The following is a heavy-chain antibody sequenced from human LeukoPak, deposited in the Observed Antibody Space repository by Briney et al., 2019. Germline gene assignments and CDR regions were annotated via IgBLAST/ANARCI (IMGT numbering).Heavy chain of an antibody. V-gene: IGHV4-59*01. Sequence: PSETLSLTCTVSGGSISSYYWSWIRQPPGKGMAWIGYIYYSGSTNYNPSLKSRVTISVDTSKNQFSLKLSSVTAADTAVYYCAREGATGDAFDIWGQGTMVTVSS. J-gene: IGHJ3*02. CDR3: AREGATGDAFDI. D-gene: IGHD5-12*01. CDR2: IYYSGST. CDR1: GGSISSYY.